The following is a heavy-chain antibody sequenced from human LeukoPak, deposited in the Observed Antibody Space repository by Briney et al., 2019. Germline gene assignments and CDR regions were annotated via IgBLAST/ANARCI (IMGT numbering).Heavy chain of an antibody. CDR1: GYSFTNYD. CDR2: MNPKSGDT. D-gene: IGHD3-22*01. Sequence: GASVKVSCKASGYSFTNYDINWVRQATGQGLEWMGWMNPKSGDTGYSQKFQGRVTITADESTSTAYMELSSLRSEDTAVYYCARGNYYDSSGYPTYGIDYWGQGTLVTVSS. J-gene: IGHJ4*02. V-gene: IGHV1-8*03. CDR3: ARGNYYDSSGYPTYGIDY.